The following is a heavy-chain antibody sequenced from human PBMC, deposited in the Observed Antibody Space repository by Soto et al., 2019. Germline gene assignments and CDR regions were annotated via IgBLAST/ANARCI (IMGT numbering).Heavy chain of an antibody. V-gene: IGHV1-58*02. Sequence: SVKVSCKASGYTFSSYYMNWVRQAPGQGLEWIGWIVVDSGNTNYAQKFQERVTITRDMSTSTSYMKLSSLRSEDTAVYYCAADLARLPDAFDIWGQ. CDR3: AADLARLPDAFDI. J-gene: IGHJ3*02. CDR2: IVVDSGNT. CDR1: GYTFSSYY. D-gene: IGHD5-12*01.